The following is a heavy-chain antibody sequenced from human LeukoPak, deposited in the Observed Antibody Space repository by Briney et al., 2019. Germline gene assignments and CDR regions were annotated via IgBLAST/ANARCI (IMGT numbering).Heavy chain of an antibody. CDR3: ARQENRYHLLTGYYPGSVDY. J-gene: IGHJ4*02. CDR1: GGSISSSNW. Sequence: SGTLSLTCAVSGGSISSSNWWSWVRQPPGKGLEWIGEIYHSGSTNYNPSLKSRVSMSVDTSKNQFSLRLSSVTAADTAVYYCARQENRYHLLTGYYPGSVDYWGQGTLVTVSS. D-gene: IGHD3-9*01. CDR2: IYHSGST. V-gene: IGHV4-4*02.